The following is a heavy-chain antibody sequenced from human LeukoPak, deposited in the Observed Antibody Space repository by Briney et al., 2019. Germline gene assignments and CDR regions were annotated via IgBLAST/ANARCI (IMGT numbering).Heavy chain of an antibody. CDR1: GGSISSGGYY. CDR2: IYYSGST. CDR3: ARGNRDGYNSGFDY. V-gene: IGHV4-31*03. J-gene: IGHJ4*02. D-gene: IGHD5-24*01. Sequence: SQTLSLTCTVSGGSISSGGYYWSWIRQHPGKGLEWIGYIYYSGSTYYNPSLKSRATISVDTSKNQFSLKLSSVTAADTAVYYCARGNRDGYNSGFDYWGQGTLVTVSS.